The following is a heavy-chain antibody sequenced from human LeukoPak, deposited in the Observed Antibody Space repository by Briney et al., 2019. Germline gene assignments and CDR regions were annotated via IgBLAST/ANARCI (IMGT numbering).Heavy chain of an antibody. D-gene: IGHD2-21*02. CDR2: IYPGDSDT. CDR1: GYSFTCYW. CDR3: ARLTSSTTSGGDCYSASFDY. J-gene: IGHJ4*02. V-gene: IGHV5-51*01. Sequence: GESLKISCNGSGYSFTCYWIGWVRPVPGKGLGWMGIIYPGDSDTRYSPSSQGQVTLSPDKSISTAYLQWSSLKASDTAMYYCARLTSSTTSGGDCYSASFDYWGQGTLVTVSS.